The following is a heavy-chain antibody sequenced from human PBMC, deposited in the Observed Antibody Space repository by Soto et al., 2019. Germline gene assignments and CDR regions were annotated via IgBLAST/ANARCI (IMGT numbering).Heavy chain of an antibody. D-gene: IGHD3-3*01. V-gene: IGHV1-46*01. Sequence: ASVKVSCKASGYTFTSYYMHWVRQAPGQGLEWMGIINPSGGSTSYAQKFQGRVTMTRDTSTSTVYMELSSLRSEDTAVYYCASTQADFWSGYPYYYYGMDVWAQGNTVTVSS. CDR2: INPSGGST. J-gene: IGHJ6*02. CDR3: ASTQADFWSGYPYYYYGMDV. CDR1: GYTFTSYY.